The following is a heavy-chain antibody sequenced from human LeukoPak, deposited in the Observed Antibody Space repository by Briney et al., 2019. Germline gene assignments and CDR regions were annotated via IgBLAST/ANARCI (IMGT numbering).Heavy chain of an antibody. Sequence: ASVKVSCEASGYTFTGYYMHWVRQAPGQGLEWMGWINPNSGGTNYAQKFQGRVTMTRDTSISTAYMELSRLRSDDTAVYYCARDLSGSYSHFDYWGQGTLVTVSS. D-gene: IGHD1-26*01. J-gene: IGHJ4*02. CDR1: GYTFTGYY. CDR2: INPNSGGT. V-gene: IGHV1-2*02. CDR3: ARDLSGSYSHFDY.